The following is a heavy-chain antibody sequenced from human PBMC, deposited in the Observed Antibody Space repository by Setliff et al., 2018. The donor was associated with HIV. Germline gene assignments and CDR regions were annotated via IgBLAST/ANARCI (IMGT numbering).Heavy chain of an antibody. CDR2: VYHSGTT. CDR3: ARVVPREVAPGGFDI. Sequence: PSETLSLTCAVSGYSISTAYYWGWIRQPPGKGLEWIGSVYHSGTTYYNPSLKSRVTISVDMSNNQFSLKLTSVTAADTAVYFCARVVPREVAPGGFDIWGQGTMVTVSS. D-gene: IGHD5-12*01. CDR1: GYSISTAYY. J-gene: IGHJ3*02. V-gene: IGHV4-38-2*01.